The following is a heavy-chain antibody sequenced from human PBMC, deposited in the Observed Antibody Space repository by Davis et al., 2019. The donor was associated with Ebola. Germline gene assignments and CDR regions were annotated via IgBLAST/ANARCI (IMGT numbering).Heavy chain of an antibody. D-gene: IGHD3-10*01. CDR3: AKRMSGSYAFDY. J-gene: IGHJ4*02. V-gene: IGHV1-69*02. Sequence: KFQDRVTITADKSTSTVYMELRSLTSDDTAVYYCAKRMSGSYAFDYWGQGTLVPVSS.